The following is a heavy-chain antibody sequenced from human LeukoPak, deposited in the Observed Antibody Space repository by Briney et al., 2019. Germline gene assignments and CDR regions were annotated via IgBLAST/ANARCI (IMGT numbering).Heavy chain of an antibody. Sequence: GGSLRLSCAASGFTFGTYAMTWVHQAPGMGLEWVSTILNNGVSTYHADSVKGRFTISRGNSRNTLHLQMNSLRAEDTAIYYCAKGGGRPLDDAFDVWGQGTMATVSS. V-gene: IGHV3-23*01. CDR1: GFTFGTYA. CDR2: ILNNGVST. J-gene: IGHJ3*01. CDR3: AKGGGRPLDDAFDV.